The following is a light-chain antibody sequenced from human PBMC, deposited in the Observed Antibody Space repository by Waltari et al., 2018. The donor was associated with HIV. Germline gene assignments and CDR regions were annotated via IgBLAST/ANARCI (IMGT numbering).Light chain of an antibody. CDR3: QQRSTWPLVT. V-gene: IGKV3-11*01. CDR2: DAS. J-gene: IGKJ4*01. CDR1: HSVGSY. Sequence: EVVLTQSPATLSLSPGERATLSCRASHSVGSYLAWYQQKPGQAPSLLIYDASNMATGTPARFSGSGSGTDSTLTISSLEPEDFAVYYCQQRSTWPLVTFGGGTKVEI.